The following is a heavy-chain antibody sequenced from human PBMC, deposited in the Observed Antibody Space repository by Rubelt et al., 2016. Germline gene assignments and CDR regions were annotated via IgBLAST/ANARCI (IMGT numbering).Heavy chain of an antibody. CDR3: ARSGLPWAFDY. Sequence: EVQLLESGGGLVQPGGSLRLSCAASGLSFSAYWMHWVRQVPGKRLMWVSRVDNDGTSTVYADSVESRFTISRHNAKNSLFIQRNSLRVEDTAVYYCARSGLPWAFDYWGLGTLVTVSS. V-gene: IGHV3-74*02. J-gene: IGHJ4*02. CDR1: GLSFSAYW. CDR2: VDNDGTST. D-gene: IGHD5-12*01.